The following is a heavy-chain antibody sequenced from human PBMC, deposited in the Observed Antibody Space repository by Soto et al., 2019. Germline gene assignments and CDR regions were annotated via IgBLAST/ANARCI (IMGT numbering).Heavy chain of an antibody. CDR2: ISGSGDST. CDR3: GKGFPYCPSTRCYGVPDY. Sequence: EVQLLESGGGLVQPGGSLRLSCAASGFTFSSYALTWVRQAPGKGLEWVATISGSGDSTYYADSVKGRFTISRDNSKNTPYIQMNILMAGDTAVYYCGKGFPYCPSTRCYGVPDYWGQGTLVSVSS. CDR1: GFTFSSYA. D-gene: IGHD2-2*01. J-gene: IGHJ4*02. V-gene: IGHV3-23*01.